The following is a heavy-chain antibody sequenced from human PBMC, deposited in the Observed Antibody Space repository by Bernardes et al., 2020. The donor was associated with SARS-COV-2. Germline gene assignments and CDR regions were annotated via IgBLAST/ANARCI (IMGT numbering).Heavy chain of an antibody. CDR2: LDKSGSPL. CDR3: ARDCSSTSCCMTSSLDY. D-gene: IGHD2-2*01. Sequence: LCLSCATSGFTFRDFHMPWIRQAPGTGLEWVSYLDKSGSPLSYADSVKGRFTISRDNARKSLFLQMNRLRAEATAVYFCARDCSSTSCCMTSSLDYWGQGAVVTVS. J-gene: IGHJ4*02. CDR1: GFTFRDFH. V-gene: IGHV3-11*01.